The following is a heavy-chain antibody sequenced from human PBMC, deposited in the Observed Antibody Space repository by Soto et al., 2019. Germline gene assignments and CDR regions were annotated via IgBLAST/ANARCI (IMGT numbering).Heavy chain of an antibody. CDR3: ARVRNGDWYFDY. D-gene: IGHD4-17*01. J-gene: IGHJ4*02. V-gene: IGHV3-74*01. Sequence: EVQLVESGGGLVQPGGSLRLSCAASGFSFSTYWMHWVRQAPGKGLAWVSRINMDGSTTSYADSVKGRFSISRDNAKNTLYLQMNSLRAEDTAVYYCARVRNGDWYFDYWGQGTLVTASS. CDR2: INMDGSTT. CDR1: GFSFSTYW.